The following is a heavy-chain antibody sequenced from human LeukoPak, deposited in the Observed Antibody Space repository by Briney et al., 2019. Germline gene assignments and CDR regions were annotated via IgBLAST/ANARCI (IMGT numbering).Heavy chain of an antibody. CDR3: ARDVRGGSYDY. CDR2: INPSGGST. V-gene: IGHV1-46*01. CDR1: RYTFTTYY. D-gene: IGHD1-26*01. J-gene: IGHJ4*02. Sequence: GASVKVSCKASRYTFTTYYMHWVRQAPGQGLDWMGIINPSGGSTSYAQKFQGRVTMTRDTSTSTVYMELSSLRSEDTAMYYCARDVRGGSYDYWGQGTLVTVSS.